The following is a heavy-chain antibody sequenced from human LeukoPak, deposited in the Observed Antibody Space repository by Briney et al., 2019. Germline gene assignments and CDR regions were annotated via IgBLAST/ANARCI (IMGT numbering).Heavy chain of an antibody. V-gene: IGHV1-18*01. D-gene: IGHD3-16*02. Sequence: GASVKVSYKASDYTCTNDGISWVRPATGQGLGWMGWISAYNGNTNYAQSLQGRVTMTTDTSTSTAYMELRSLRSDDTDVYYCARCPNPSHMITFGGVIVILGYESDYWGQGTLVTVSS. CDR2: ISAYNGNT. J-gene: IGHJ4*02. CDR1: DYTCTNDG. CDR3: ARCPNPSHMITFGGVIVILGYESDY.